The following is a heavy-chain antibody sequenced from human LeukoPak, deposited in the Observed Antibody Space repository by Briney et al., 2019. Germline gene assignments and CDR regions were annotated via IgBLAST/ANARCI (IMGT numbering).Heavy chain of an antibody. CDR2: ISGGGGST. J-gene: IGHJ4*02. CDR3: AGGRTGC. CDR1: GFTFNTYA. D-gene: IGHD2-8*02. Sequence: SGGSLRLSCAASGFTFNTYAMSWVRQAPGKGLEWVSGISGGGGSTYYADSVKGRLTISRGNSKNTLYLQMNSLRADDTAVYYCAGGRTGCWGQGTLVTVSS. V-gene: IGHV3-23*01.